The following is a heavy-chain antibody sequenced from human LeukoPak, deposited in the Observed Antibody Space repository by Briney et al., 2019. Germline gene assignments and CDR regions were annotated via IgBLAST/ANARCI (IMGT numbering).Heavy chain of an antibody. D-gene: IGHD6-19*01. J-gene: IGHJ5*02. Sequence: GGSLRLSCVASGFTFSSYEMNWVRQAPGKGLEWVSYISSSGSTIYYADSVKGRFTISRDNAKNSLYLQMNSLRAEDTAVYYCARDPSSGWYLKGWFDPWGQGTLVTVSS. V-gene: IGHV3-48*03. CDR2: ISSSGSTI. CDR1: GFTFSSYE. CDR3: ARDPSSGWYLKGWFDP.